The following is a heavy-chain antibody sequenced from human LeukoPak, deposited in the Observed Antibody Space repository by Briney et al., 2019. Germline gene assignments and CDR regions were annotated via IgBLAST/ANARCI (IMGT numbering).Heavy chain of an antibody. V-gene: IGHV1-69*06. J-gene: IGHJ5*02. D-gene: IGHD3-16*02. Sequence: GASVKVSCKASGGTFSSYAISWVRQAPGQGLEWMGGIIPIFGTANYAQKFQGRVTITADKSTSTAYMELSSLRSEDTAVYYCARDVRLRLGELSSVNWFDPWGQATLVTVSS. CDR3: ARDVRLRLGELSSVNWFDP. CDR2: IIPIFGTA. CDR1: GGTFSSYA.